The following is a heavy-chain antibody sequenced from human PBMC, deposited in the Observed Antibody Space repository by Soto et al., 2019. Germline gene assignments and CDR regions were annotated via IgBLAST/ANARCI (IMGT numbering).Heavy chain of an antibody. CDR3: ARAAGGSGGSCRHWFYP. V-gene: IGHV4-31*03. D-gene: IGHD2-15*01. Sequence: QVQLQESGPGLVKPSQTLSLTCTVSAGSISSGCYYWSWIRQHPGTGLEWIGYISYSGSTYYNPSPMRRVSISVDTSKNLCGWKLSSVTAAETVGYCWARAAGGSGGSCRHWFYPWGQGTLVT. CDR1: AGSISSGCYY. J-gene: IGHJ5*02. CDR2: ISYSGST.